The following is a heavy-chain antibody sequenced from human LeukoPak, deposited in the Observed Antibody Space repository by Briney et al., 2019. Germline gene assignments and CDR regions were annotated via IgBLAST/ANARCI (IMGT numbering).Heavy chain of an antibody. CDR2: IIPIFGTA. Sequence: SVKVSCKASGGTFSSYAISWVRQAPGQGLEWMGGIIPIFGTANYAQKFQGRVTITADESTSTAYMELSSLRSEDTAVYYCARDTRYYDSSGDFDYWGQGTLVTVSS. CDR3: ARDTRYYDSSGDFDY. V-gene: IGHV1-69*13. CDR1: GGTFSSYA. J-gene: IGHJ4*02. D-gene: IGHD3-22*01.